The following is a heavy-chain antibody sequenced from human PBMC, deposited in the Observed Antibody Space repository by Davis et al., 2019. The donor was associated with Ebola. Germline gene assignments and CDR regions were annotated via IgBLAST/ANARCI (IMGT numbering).Heavy chain of an antibody. Sequence: SGPTLVKPTQTLTLTCTFSGFSLSTSGVGVGWIRQPPGKALEWLALIYWNDDKRYSPSLKSRLTITKDTSKNQVVLTMTNMDPVDTATYYCAHFVRGYTDRDGLYFDYWGQGTLVTVSS. J-gene: IGHJ4*02. CDR2: IYWNDDK. V-gene: IGHV2-5*01. D-gene: IGHD5-18*01. CDR1: GFSLSTSGVG. CDR3: AHFVRGYTDRDGLYFDY.